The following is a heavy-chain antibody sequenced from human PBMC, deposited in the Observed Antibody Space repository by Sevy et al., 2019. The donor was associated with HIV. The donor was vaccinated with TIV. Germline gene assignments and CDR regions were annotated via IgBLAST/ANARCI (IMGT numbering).Heavy chain of an antibody. CDR1: GFTFSSYA. J-gene: IGHJ4*02. CDR2: ISYDGSNK. D-gene: IGHD6-19*01. Sequence: GGSLRLSCAASGFTFSSYAMHWVRQAPGKGLEWVAVISYDGSNKYYAYSVKGRFTISRDNSKNTLYLQMNSLRAEDTAVYYCARERPIAVAGTSGLDYWGQGTLVTVSS. V-gene: IGHV3-30-3*01. CDR3: ARERPIAVAGTSGLDY.